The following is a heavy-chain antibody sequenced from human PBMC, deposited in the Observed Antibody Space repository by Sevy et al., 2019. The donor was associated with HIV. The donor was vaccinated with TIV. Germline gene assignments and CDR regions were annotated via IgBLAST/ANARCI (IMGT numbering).Heavy chain of an antibody. D-gene: IGHD1-7*01. Sequence: GGSLRLSCAASGFTFSSYAMSWVRQAPGKGLEWVGRIKSKTDGGTTDYAAPVKGRFTISRDDSKNTLYLQMNSLKTEDTAVYYCTTKEYNWNYKGYYFDYWGQGTLVTVSS. CDR2: IKSKTDGGTT. J-gene: IGHJ4*02. CDR1: GFTFSSYA. CDR3: TTKEYNWNYKGYYFDY. V-gene: IGHV3-15*01.